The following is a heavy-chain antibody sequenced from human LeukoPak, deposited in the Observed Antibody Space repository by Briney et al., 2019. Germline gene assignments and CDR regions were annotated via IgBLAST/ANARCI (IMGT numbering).Heavy chain of an antibody. CDR3: ARLSGYDYRFEYFDY. CDR1: GYSFTSYW. D-gene: IGHD5-12*01. CDR2: IYPGDSDT. Sequence: GESLKISCKGSGYSFTSYWIGWVRQMPGKGLEWMGIIYPGDSDTRYSPSFQGQVTISADKSISTAYLQWSSLKASDTAMYYCARLSGYDYRFEYFDYRGQGTLVTVSS. J-gene: IGHJ4*02. V-gene: IGHV5-51*01.